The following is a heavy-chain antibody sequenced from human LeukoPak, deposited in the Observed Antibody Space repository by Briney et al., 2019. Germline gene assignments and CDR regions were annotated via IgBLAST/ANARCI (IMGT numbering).Heavy chain of an antibody. CDR1: GYTFTSYG. CDR3: AREVIVATTHYYYYYMDV. D-gene: IGHD5-12*01. CDR2: IIPIFGTA. J-gene: IGHJ6*03. V-gene: IGHV1-69*13. Sequence: ASVKVSCKASGYTFTSYGISWVRQAPGQGLEWMGGIIPIFGTANYAQKFQGRVTITADESTSTAYMELSSLRSEDTAVYYCAREVIVATTHYYYYYMDVWGKGTTVTISS.